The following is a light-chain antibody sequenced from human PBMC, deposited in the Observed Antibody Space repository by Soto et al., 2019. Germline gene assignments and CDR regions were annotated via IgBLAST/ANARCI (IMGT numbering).Light chain of an antibody. Sequence: DIQVTQSPSSLSASVGDRVTITCRASQSIRNYLNWYQQKLGKAPKLLIFGASSLQSGIPSRFSGSGSGTDFTLTITSLQPEDFATYYCLQTYSTPWTFGQGTKVEVK. CDR2: GAS. CDR1: QSIRNY. J-gene: IGKJ1*01. CDR3: LQTYSTPWT. V-gene: IGKV1-39*01.